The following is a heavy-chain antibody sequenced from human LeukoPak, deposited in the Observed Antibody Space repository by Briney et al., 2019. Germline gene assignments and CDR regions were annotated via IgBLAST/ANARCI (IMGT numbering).Heavy chain of an antibody. J-gene: IGHJ3*01. CDR3: ARDHHEPGP. CDR1: DYYINNGYY. Sequence: NPSETLSLTCRVSDYYINNGYYWGWIRQPPGKGLEWIGSIYHSGNTYYNPSLKSRVTISVDTSKNQFSLKLSSVTAADTAVYYCARDHHEPGPWGQGRMVTVSS. D-gene: IGHD1-14*01. V-gene: IGHV4-38-2*02. CDR2: IYHSGNT.